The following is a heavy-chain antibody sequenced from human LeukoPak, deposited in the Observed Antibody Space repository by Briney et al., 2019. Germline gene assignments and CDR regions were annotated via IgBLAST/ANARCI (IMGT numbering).Heavy chain of an antibody. J-gene: IGHJ4*02. V-gene: IGHV4-31*03. CDR1: GGSISSGGYY. CDR2: IYYSGST. D-gene: IGHD5-12*01. CDR3: ARLGYSGYDFDY. Sequence: PSQTLSLTCTVSGGSISSGGYYCSWISQHPGKGLEWIGYIYYSGSTYYNPSLKSRVTISVDTSNNQFSLKLSSVTAADTAVYYCARLGYSGYDFDYWGQGTLVTVSS.